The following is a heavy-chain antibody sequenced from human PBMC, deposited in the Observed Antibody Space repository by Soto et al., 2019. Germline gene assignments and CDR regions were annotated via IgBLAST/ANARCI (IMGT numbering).Heavy chain of an antibody. Sequence: LRLSCAASGFTFSSYAMSWVRQAPGKGLEWVSAISGSGGSTYYAGSVKGRFTISRDNSKNTLYLQMNSLRAEDTAVYYCATYYDISYSGMDVWGQGTTVTVSS. D-gene: IGHD3-9*01. V-gene: IGHV3-23*01. CDR3: ATYYDISYSGMDV. CDR1: GFTFSSYA. CDR2: ISGSGGST. J-gene: IGHJ6*02.